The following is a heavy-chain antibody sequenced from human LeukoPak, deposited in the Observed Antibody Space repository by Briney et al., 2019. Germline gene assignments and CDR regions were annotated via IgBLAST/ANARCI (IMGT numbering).Heavy chain of an antibody. CDR2: IYYSGST. J-gene: IGHJ4*02. CDR1: GGSISSYY. Sequence: SETLSLTCTVSGGSISSYYWSWIRQPPGKGLEWIGYIYYSGSTNYNPSLKSRVSISVDTSKNQFSLKLSSVTAADTAVYYCARRRPHNPFDYWGQGTLVTVSS. V-gene: IGHV4-59*01. CDR3: ARRRPHNPFDY.